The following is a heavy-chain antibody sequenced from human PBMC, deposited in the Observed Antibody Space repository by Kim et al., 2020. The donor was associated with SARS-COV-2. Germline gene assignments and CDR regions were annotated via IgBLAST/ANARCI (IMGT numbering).Heavy chain of an antibody. D-gene: IGHD2-15*01. CDR2: FKPKSGGT. CDR3: AREGVEKGFDY. Sequence: ASVKVSCKASGYTFTGYYMHWVRQAPVQGLEWMGWFKPKSGGTRYAQKFQGRVTMTSDTSISTAYMELSLVRSDDTAVYYCAREGVEKGFDYWGQGTLVTVSS. CDR1: GYTFTGYY. V-gene: IGHV1-2*02. J-gene: IGHJ4*02.